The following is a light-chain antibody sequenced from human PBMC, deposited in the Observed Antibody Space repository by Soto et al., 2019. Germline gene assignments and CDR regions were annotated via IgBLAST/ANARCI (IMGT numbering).Light chain of an antibody. V-gene: IGLV1-44*01. CDR1: SSNIGTNS. J-gene: IGLJ1*01. CDR2: NND. Sequence: QSVLTQPPSASGIPGQRGTISCSGGSSNIGTNSVNWYQQLPGRAPKLLIYNNDLRPSGVPDRFSGSKSGTSASLAISGLQSEDEADYYCAAWDDSLNGFYVFGIGTKVTVL. CDR3: AAWDDSLNGFYV.